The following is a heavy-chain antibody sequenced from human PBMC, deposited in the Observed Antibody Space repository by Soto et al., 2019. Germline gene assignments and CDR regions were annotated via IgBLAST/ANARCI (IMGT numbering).Heavy chain of an antibody. CDR1: DGSISSYY. CDR2: IYYSGST. V-gene: IGHV4-59*01. Sequence: SETLSLTCTVSDGSISSYYWSWIRQPPGKGLEWIGYIYYSGSTNYNPSLKSRVTISVDTSKNQFSLKLSSVTAADTAVYYCAREVGVGATAFDYWGQGTLGTV. J-gene: IGHJ4*02. D-gene: IGHD1-26*01. CDR3: AREVGVGATAFDY.